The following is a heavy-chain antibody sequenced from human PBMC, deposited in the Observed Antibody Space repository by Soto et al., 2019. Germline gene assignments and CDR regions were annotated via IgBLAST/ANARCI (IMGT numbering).Heavy chain of an antibody. V-gene: IGHV4-59*01. CDR1: GGSISSYY. Sequence: SETLSLTCTVSGGSISSYYWSWIRQPPGKGLEWIGYIYYSGSTNYNPSLKSRVTTSVDTSKNQFSLKLSSVTAADTAVYYCARVWGGAFDIWGQGTMVTVSS. J-gene: IGHJ3*02. CDR2: IYYSGST. CDR3: ARVWGGAFDI. D-gene: IGHD3-10*01.